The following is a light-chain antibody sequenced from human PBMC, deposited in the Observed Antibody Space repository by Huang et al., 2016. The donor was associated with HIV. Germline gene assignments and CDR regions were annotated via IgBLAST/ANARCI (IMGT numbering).Light chain of an antibody. Sequence: EVVMTQSPATLSVSPGERATLSCRASQSVSSNLAWYQQKSGQAPRLLIYDASTRATGIPGRFSGSGSGTEFTLSISSLQTEDFAVYYCQQYSNWPPWTFGQGTKVEIK. CDR1: QSVSSN. J-gene: IGKJ1*01. CDR3: QQYSNWPPWT. CDR2: DAS. V-gene: IGKV3-15*01.